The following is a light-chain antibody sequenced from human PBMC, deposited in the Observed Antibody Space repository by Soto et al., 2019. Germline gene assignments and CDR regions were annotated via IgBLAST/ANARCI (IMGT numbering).Light chain of an antibody. CDR1: QSVSSSY. CDR3: QQYKT. J-gene: IGKJ1*01. CDR2: GAS. V-gene: IGKV3-20*01. Sequence: IGFPQSPGTLSFSPGERATFSCRASQSVSSSYLAWYQQKPGQAPRLLIYGASSRATGIPDRFSGSGSGTDFTLTISRLEPEDFEVYYCQQYKTFGQGTKVEI.